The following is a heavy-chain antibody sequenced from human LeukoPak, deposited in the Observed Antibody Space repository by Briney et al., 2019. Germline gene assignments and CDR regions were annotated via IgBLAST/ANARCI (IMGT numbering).Heavy chain of an antibody. V-gene: IGHV4-4*07. D-gene: IGHD3-16*02. CDR1: GGSISSYY. CDR3: ARGAPLYDYVWGSYRYHLDY. Sequence: PSETLSLTCTVSGGSISSYYWSWIRQPAGKGLGWIGRIYTSGSTNYNPSLKSRVTMSVDTSKNQFSLKLSSVTAADMAVYYCARGAPLYDYVWGSYRYHLDYWGQGTLVTVSS. J-gene: IGHJ4*02. CDR2: IYTSGST.